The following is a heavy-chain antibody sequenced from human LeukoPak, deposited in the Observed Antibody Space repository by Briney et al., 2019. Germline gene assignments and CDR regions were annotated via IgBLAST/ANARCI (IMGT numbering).Heavy chain of an antibody. D-gene: IGHD1-7*01. CDR3: ARGDNWNSYYYYYMDV. CDR2: ISSSGSSI. J-gene: IGHJ6*03. Sequence: GGSLRLSCAASGFTFNSYSMNWVRQAPGKGLEWVSYISSSGSSIYYADSVKGRFTISRNNAENSLNLQMNSLRAEDTAVYYCARGDNWNSYYYYYMDVWGKGTTVTVFS. V-gene: IGHV3-48*04. CDR1: GFTFNSYS.